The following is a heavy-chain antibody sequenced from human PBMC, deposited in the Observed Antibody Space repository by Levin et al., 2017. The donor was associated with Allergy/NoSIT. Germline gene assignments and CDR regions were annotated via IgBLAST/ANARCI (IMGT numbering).Heavy chain of an antibody. V-gene: IGHV4-59*01. J-gene: IGHJ4*02. D-gene: IGHD5-12*01. Sequence: SQTLSLTCSVSGGSIRGFCWSWIRQPPGKRLEWIGYICYSGGTNYNPSLKSRVTMSVDTSKNQFSLKVTSVSAADTAVYYCARDLSGYDFWGQGILVTVSS. CDR3: ARDLSGYDF. CDR1: GGSIRGFC. CDR2: ICYSGGT.